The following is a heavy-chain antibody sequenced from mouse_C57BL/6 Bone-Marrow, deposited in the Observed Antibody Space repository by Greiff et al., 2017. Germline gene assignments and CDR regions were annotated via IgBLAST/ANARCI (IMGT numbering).Heavy chain of an antibody. V-gene: IGHV1-81*01. J-gene: IGHJ2*01. CDR2: IYPRSGNT. Sequence: QVQLQQSGAELARPGASVKLSCKASGYTFTSYGISWVKQRTGQGLEWIGEIYPRSGNTYYNEKFKGKATLTADKSSSTAYMELPSLTSEDSAVYFWARISDGYYDYFDYWGQGTTLTVSS. D-gene: IGHD2-3*01. CDR3: ARISDGYYDYFDY. CDR1: GYTFTSYG.